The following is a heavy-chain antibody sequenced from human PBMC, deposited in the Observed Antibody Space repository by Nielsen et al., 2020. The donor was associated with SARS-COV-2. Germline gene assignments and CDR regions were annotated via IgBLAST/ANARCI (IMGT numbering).Heavy chain of an antibody. V-gene: IGHV3-15*01. CDR1: GFTFSNAW. J-gene: IGHJ4*02. CDR3: TTYPAPRCFGY. CDR2: IKSRPDGGTT. D-gene: IGHD2-8*01. Sequence: GGSLRLSCVVSGFTFSNAWMSWVRQAPGKGLEWVGRIKSRPDGGTTDFAAPVKDRFTISRDDSKNTLYLQMNSLKTEDTAFYYCTTYPAPRCFGYWGQGTPVTVSS.